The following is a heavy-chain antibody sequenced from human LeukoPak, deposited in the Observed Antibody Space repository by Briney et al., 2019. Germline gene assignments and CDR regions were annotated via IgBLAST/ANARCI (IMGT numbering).Heavy chain of an antibody. CDR1: GDSVSNKSAA. V-gene: IGHV6-1*01. Sequence: SQTLSLTCVISGDSVSNKSAAWNWIRQSPSRDLEWLRRTYYRSRWLNNYALFVRSRMTMNADASKNQFSLQLNSVTPGDTAVYYCARENYYGSGSFDYWGQGIPVTVSS. CDR3: ARENYYGSGSFDY. D-gene: IGHD3-10*01. J-gene: IGHJ4*02. CDR2: TYYRSRWLN.